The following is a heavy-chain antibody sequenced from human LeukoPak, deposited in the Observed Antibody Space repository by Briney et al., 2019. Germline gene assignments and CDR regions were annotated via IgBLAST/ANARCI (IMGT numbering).Heavy chain of an antibody. J-gene: IGHJ4*02. CDR1: GFTFSSYG. D-gene: IGHD2-15*01. CDR2: ISYDGSNK. CDR3: AKKDCSGGSCYNAYYFDY. Sequence: GRSLRLSCAASGFTFSSYGMHWVRQAPGKGLEWVAVISYDGSNKYYADSVKGRFTISRDNSKNTLYLQMNSLRAEDTAVYYCAKKDCSGGSCYNAYYFDYWGQGTLVTVSS. V-gene: IGHV3-30*18.